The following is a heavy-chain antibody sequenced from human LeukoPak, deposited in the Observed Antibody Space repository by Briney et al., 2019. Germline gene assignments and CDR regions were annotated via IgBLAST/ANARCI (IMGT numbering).Heavy chain of an antibody. D-gene: IGHD3-10*01. V-gene: IGHV4-34*01. CDR1: GGSFSGYY. CDR2: INHSGST. CDR3: AKRYYYYGSGSYPNWFDP. Sequence: ASETLSLTCAVYGGSFSGYYWSWLRQPPGKGLEWIGEINHSGSTNYNPSLKSRVTISVDTSKNQFSLKLSSVTAADTAVYYCAKRYYYYGSGSYPNWFDPWGQGTLVTVSS. J-gene: IGHJ5*02.